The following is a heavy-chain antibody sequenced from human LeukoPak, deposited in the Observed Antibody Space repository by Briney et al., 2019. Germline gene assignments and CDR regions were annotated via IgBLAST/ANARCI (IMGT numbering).Heavy chain of an antibody. Sequence: GGSLRLSCAASGFTFRSYAMHWVRQAPGKGLEWVALISYDGNNKYYADSVKGRFTISRDNFQNTLYLQMNSLRPEDTAVFYCARDRAGSGWPRPFDYWGQGILVTVSS. V-gene: IGHV3-30-3*01. CDR3: ARDRAGSGWPRPFDY. CDR2: ISYDGNNK. J-gene: IGHJ4*02. CDR1: GFTFRSYA. D-gene: IGHD6-19*01.